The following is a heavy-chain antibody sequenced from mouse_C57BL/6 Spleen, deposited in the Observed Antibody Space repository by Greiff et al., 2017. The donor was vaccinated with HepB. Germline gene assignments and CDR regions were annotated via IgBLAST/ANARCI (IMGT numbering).Heavy chain of an antibody. J-gene: IGHJ1*03. CDR3: ARSDYSNWYFDV. D-gene: IGHD2-5*01. CDR1: AYTFTSYW. Sequence: QVQLQQPGAELVMPGASVKLSCKASAYTFTSYWMHWVKQRPGQGLEWIGEIDPSDSYTNYNQKFKGKSTLTVDKSSSTAYMQLSSLTSEDSAVYYCARSDYSNWYFDVWGTGTTVTVSS. V-gene: IGHV1-69*01. CDR2: IDPSDSYT.